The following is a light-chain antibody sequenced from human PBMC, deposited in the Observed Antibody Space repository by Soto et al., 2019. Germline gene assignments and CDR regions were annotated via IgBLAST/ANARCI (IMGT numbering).Light chain of an antibody. CDR2: DAS. J-gene: IGKJ4*01. CDR3: QHRANWPLT. V-gene: IGKV3-11*01. Sequence: EIELTQSPGTLSLSPGERATLSCRASQSVSRSLAWYQQKPGQAPRLLIYDASNRATGIPARFSGSGSGTDFTLTISSLEPEDFALYYCQHRANWPLTFGGGTKVDIK. CDR1: QSVSRS.